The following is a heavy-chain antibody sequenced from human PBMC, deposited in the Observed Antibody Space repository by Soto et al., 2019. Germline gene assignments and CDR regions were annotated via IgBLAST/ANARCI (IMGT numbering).Heavy chain of an antibody. J-gene: IGHJ6*02. CDR1: GYTFTGYY. CDR3: ARWGEIAVYGMDV. CDR2: INPNSGGT. Sequence: ASVKVSCKASGYTFTGYYMHWVRQAPGQGLEWMGWINPNSGGTNYAQKFQGWVTMTRDTSISTAYMELSRLRSDDTAVYYCARWGEIAVYGMDVWGQGTTVTVSS. V-gene: IGHV1-2*04. D-gene: IGHD6-19*01.